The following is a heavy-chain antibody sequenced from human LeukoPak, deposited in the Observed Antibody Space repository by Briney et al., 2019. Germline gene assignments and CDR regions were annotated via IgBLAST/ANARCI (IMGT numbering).Heavy chain of an antibody. J-gene: IGHJ5*02. CDR1: GGSISSSSYY. CDR3: ARHSWEQQLHWFDP. Sequence: SETLSLTCTVSGGSISSSSYYWGWIRQPPGKGLEWIGSIYYSGSTYYNPSLKSRVTISVDTSKNQFSLKLSSVTAADTAVYYCARHSWEQQLHWFDPWGQGTLVTVSS. CDR2: IYYSGST. D-gene: IGHD6-13*01. V-gene: IGHV4-39*01.